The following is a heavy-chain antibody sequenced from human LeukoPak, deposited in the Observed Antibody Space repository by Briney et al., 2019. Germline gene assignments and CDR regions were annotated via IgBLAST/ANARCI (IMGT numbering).Heavy chain of an antibody. V-gene: IGHV4-59*11. CDR1: DDSFSSHY. CDR2: ISYIGST. D-gene: IGHD4-17*01. Sequence: NPLETLSLTCAVSDDSFSSHYWTWIRQPPGKGLEWIGYISYIGSTNYNPSLKSRVTISIDTSKNQFSLKLSSVTAADTAVYYCARDLVTVTKGFDIWGQGTMVSVSS. J-gene: IGHJ3*02. CDR3: ARDLVTVTKGFDI.